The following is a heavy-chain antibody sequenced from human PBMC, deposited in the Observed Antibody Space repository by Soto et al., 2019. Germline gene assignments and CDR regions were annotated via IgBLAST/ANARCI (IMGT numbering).Heavy chain of an antibody. CDR1: GGSFSGYY. CDR2: INHSGST. J-gene: IGHJ5*02. CDR3: ARGRFGYGGGKWLVREKYNWFDP. Sequence: QVQLQQWGAGLLKPSETLSLTCAVYGGSFSGYYWSWIRQPPGKGLEWIGEINHSGSTNYNPSLKSRVTISVDTSKNQFSLKLSSVTAADTAVYYCARGRFGYGGGKWLVREKYNWFDPWGQGTLVTVSS. V-gene: IGHV4-34*01. D-gene: IGHD6-19*01.